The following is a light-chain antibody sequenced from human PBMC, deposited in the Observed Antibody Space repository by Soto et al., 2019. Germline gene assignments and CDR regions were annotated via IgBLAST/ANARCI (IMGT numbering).Light chain of an antibody. V-gene: IGKV3-15*01. Sequence: EIVMTQSPATLSVSPGERATLSCRASQSISINLAWYKQRPGQAPRLLIYGASTRATGIPARFSGSGSGTEFTLTISSLQSEDFAIYYCQQYDNWPPWTFGQGPKVEI. CDR2: GAS. CDR3: QQYDNWPPWT. J-gene: IGKJ1*01. CDR1: QSISIN.